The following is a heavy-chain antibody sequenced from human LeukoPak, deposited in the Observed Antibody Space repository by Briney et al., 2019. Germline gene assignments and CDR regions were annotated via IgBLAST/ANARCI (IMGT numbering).Heavy chain of an antibody. CDR2: IYYSGST. D-gene: IGHD5-18*01. CDR1: GSSISSYY. J-gene: IGHJ4*02. Sequence: SSETLSLTCTVSGSSISSYYWSWIGQPPGKGLEWIGYIYYSGSTNYNPSLESRVTLSVDTSKNQFSLKLSSVTAADTAVYYCARAHTAMVTVDYWGQGTLVTVSS. V-gene: IGHV4-59*01. CDR3: ARAHTAMVTVDY.